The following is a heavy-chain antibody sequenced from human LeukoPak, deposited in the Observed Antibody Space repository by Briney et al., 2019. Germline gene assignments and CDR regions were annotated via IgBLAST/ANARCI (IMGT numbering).Heavy chain of an antibody. CDR2: IYASGST. J-gene: IGHJ4*02. D-gene: IGHD1-26*01. Sequence: PSQTLSPTCTVYGGSISIGSYYWNWIRQPAGKGLEWIGRIYASGSTNYNPSLKSRVTMSVDTSKNQFSLKLNSVTAADTAVYYCARGRSGSHLGDYWGQGTLVTVSS. CDR1: GGSISIGSYY. V-gene: IGHV4-61*02. CDR3: ARGRSGSHLGDY.